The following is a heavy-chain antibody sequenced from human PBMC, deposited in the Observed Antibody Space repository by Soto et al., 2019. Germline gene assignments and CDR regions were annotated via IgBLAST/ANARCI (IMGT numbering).Heavy chain of an antibody. D-gene: IGHD6-6*01. CDR3: SRVEYVTSSPIG. J-gene: IGHJ4*02. V-gene: IGHV3-73*01. CDR1: GFTFSGSA. CDR2: IRTKSNGYAT. Sequence: PGGSLRLSCAASGFTFSGSAIHWVRQASGKGLEWVARIRTKSNGYATTYAASVKGRFTISRDDSKNMAYLQMNGLKTEDTAMYYCSRVEYVTSSPIGWGQGTLVTVSS.